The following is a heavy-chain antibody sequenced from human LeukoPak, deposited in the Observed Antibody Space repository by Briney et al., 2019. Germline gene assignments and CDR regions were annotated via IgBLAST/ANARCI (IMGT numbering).Heavy chain of an antibody. Sequence: GESLKISCKGFGYSFTSYSIGWVRQMPGKGLEWMGVIYPGDSNIRYSPSFQGQVTISVDKSISTAYLQWSSLKASDTAMYYCARSAGPGEPDYYYMDVWGKGTTVTVSS. CDR1: GYSFTSYS. CDR3: ARSAGPGEPDYYYMDV. J-gene: IGHJ6*03. CDR2: IYPGDSNI. D-gene: IGHD1-14*01. V-gene: IGHV5-51*01.